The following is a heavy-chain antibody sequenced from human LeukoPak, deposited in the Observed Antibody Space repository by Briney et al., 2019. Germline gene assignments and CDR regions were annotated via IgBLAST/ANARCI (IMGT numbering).Heavy chain of an antibody. CDR3: ARAGSGQWLGGVNWFDP. CDR2: IYTSGST. D-gene: IGHD6-19*01. J-gene: IGHJ5*02. Sequence: PSETLSLTCTVSGGSISSGSYYWSWIRQPAGKGLEWIGRIYTSGSTNYNPSLKSRVTISVDTSKNQFSLKLSSGTAADTAVYYCARAGSGQWLGGVNWFDPWGQGTLVTVSS. CDR1: GGSISSGSYY. V-gene: IGHV4-61*02.